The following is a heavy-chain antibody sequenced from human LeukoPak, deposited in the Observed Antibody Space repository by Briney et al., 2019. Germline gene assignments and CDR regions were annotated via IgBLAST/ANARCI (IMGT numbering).Heavy chain of an antibody. D-gene: IGHD5-18*01. CDR1: GGTFSSYA. CDR2: IIPIFGTA. CDR3: ARAYSWYFDY. Sequence: LVKVSCKASGGTFSSYAISWVRQAPGQGLEWMGGIIPIFGTANYAQKFQGRVTITADESTSTAYMELRSLRSDDTAVYYCARAYSWYFDYWGQGTLVTVSS. V-gene: IGHV1-69*13. J-gene: IGHJ4*02.